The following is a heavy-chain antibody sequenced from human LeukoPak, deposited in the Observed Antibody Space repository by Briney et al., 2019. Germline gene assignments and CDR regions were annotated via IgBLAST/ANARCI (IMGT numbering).Heavy chain of an antibody. CDR3: AREYCSSSSCFFDY. Sequence: SETLSLTCTVSGYSISSGYYWGWIRQPPGKGLEWIGSIYHSGSTYYNPSLKSRVTISVDTSKNQFSLKLSSVTAADTAVYHCAREYCSSSSCFFDYWGQGTLVTVSS. D-gene: IGHD2-15*01. V-gene: IGHV4-38-2*02. CDR1: GYSISSGYY. CDR2: IYHSGST. J-gene: IGHJ4*02.